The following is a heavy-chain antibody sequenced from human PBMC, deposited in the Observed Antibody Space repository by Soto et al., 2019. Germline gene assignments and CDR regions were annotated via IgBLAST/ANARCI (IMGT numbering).Heavy chain of an antibody. CDR3: GRGSPVAPDH. CDR2: IYHSVST. D-gene: IGHD2-15*01. CDR1: GGSISSGGYS. V-gene: IGHV4-30-2*01. Sequence: SETLSLTGAVSGGSISSGGYSGSWIRQPPGKGLEWIGYIYHSVSTYYNPCLKSRVTISVDRSKNQCSLELSSVTAADTAVEYRGRGSPVAPDHWGPRSLVPGSS. J-gene: IGHJ4*01.